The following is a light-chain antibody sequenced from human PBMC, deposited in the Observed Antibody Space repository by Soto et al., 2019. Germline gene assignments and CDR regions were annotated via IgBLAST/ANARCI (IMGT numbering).Light chain of an antibody. CDR3: QQSYSSVMYT. J-gene: IGKJ2*01. CDR2: AAS. CDR1: QSLSNH. V-gene: IGKV1-39*01. Sequence: DIQMTQSPSSLSASVGDRVTVTCRASQSLSNHLNWYQQKPGKAPKLLIYAASSLQSGVPSRFSGSGSGTDFTLTISSLQPEDFATYYCQQSYSSVMYTFGQGTKLEIK.